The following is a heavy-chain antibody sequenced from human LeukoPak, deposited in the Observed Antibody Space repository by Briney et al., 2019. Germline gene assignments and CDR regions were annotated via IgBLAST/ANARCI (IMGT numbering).Heavy chain of an antibody. CDR1: GFTSSTYA. CDR3: AKGGGGNGGFES. Sequence: GGSLRLSCAASGFTSSTYAMSWVRQAPGKRLEWVSTISGSGDSTFYAGSVKGRFPISRDHSKNTVYLQMNSLGAEDPAVYFGAKGGGGNGGFESWGQGALVTVSS. J-gene: IGHJ4*02. D-gene: IGHD3-16*01. CDR2: ISGSGDST. V-gene: IGHV3-23*01.